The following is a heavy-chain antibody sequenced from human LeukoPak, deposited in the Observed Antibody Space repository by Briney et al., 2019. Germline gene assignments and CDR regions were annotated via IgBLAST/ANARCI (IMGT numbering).Heavy chain of an antibody. D-gene: IGHD2-15*01. Sequence: SETLSLTCAVSGGSISSSNWWSWVRPPPWKGLEWIGEIYHSGSTNYNPSLKSRVTISVDKSKNQFSLKLSSVTAADTAVYYCARWSRSADIVVVVAADAFVIWGQGTMVTVSS. V-gene: IGHV4-4*02. CDR1: GGSISSSNW. CDR3: ARWSRSADIVVVVAADAFVI. J-gene: IGHJ3*02. CDR2: IYHSGST.